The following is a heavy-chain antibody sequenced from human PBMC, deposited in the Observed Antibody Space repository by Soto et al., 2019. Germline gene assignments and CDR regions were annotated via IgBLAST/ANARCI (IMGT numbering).Heavy chain of an antibody. CDR3: AKEYDYGDSLPFDY. V-gene: IGHV3-23*01. CDR1: GFSFRDYG. Sequence: EVQLLEAGGGLVQPGGSLRLSCAASGFSFRDYGLSWVRQAPGKGLEWLSTIIGNGDTTYYAESVRGLFTISRAHSKNTLYLQLNDLGAEDTAIYYCAKEYDYGDSLPFDYWGQGALVTVSS. D-gene: IGHD4-17*01. CDR2: IIGNGDTT. J-gene: IGHJ4*02.